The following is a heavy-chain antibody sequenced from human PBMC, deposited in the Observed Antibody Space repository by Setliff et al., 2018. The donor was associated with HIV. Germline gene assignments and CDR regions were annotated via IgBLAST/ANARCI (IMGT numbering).Heavy chain of an antibody. V-gene: IGHV2-70*12. CDR1: GFSLSPRGMS. D-gene: IGHD3-10*01. J-gene: IGHJ3*02. Sequence: GPTLVNPTQTLTLTCTSSGFSLSPRGMSVSWIRQPPGKALEWLAHIFSNDEKSYSTYLNSSLAISKDTYKNQVVLTMTNMDPVDTAIYYCAHSVGSGSYYNPDAFDIWGQGTMVTVSS. CDR2: IFSNDEK. CDR3: AHSVGSGSYYNPDAFDI.